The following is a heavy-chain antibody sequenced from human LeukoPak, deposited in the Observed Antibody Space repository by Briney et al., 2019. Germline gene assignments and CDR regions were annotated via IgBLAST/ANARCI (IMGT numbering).Heavy chain of an antibody. J-gene: IGHJ4*02. V-gene: IGHV2-26*01. CDR1: GFSLSADGMG. CDR3: ARIVDCGGDCFPLDY. CDR2: IFWNDEK. D-gene: IGHD2-21*02. Sequence: SGPALVKPTETLTLTCTVSGFSLSADGMGVNWIRQPPGKALEWLGHIFWNDEKSYRRSLKSRLTISKDTSKSQVVLIMTNMDPEDTATYYCARIVDCGGDCFPLDYWGQGTLVTVSS.